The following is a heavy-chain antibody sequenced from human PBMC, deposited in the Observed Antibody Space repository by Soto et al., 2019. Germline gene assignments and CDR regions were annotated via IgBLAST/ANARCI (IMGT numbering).Heavy chain of an antibody. V-gene: IGHV4-31*03. J-gene: IGHJ4*02. CDR1: GGSISSGGYY. D-gene: IGHD2-2*01. Sequence: SETLSLTCTVSGGSISSGGYYWSWIRQHPGKGLEWIGYIYYSGSTYYNPSLKSRVTISVDTSKNQFSLKLSSVTAADTAVYYCARVGDIVVTAFDYWGQGTLVTVSS. CDR2: IYYSGST. CDR3: ARVGDIVVTAFDY.